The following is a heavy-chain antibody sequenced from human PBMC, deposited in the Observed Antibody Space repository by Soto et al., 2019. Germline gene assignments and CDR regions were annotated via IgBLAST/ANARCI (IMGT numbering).Heavy chain of an antibody. CDR1: GFTFSSYA. V-gene: IGHV3-30-3*01. Sequence: QVQLVESGGGVVQPGRSLRLSCAASGFTFSSYAMHLVRQAPGKGLEWVAVISYDGSNKYYADSVKGRFTISRDNSKNTLYLQMNSLRAEDTAVYYCARGGIYYYYGMDVWGQGTTVTVSS. D-gene: IGHD3-10*01. J-gene: IGHJ6*02. CDR3: ARGGIYYYYGMDV. CDR2: ISYDGSNK.